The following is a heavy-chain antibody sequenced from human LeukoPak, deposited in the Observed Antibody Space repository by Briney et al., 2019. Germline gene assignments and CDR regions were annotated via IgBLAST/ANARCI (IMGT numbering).Heavy chain of an antibody. D-gene: IGHD2-2*01. CDR1: AFTFSSYS. V-gene: IGHV3-21*01. CDR2: ISSSSSYI. J-gene: IGHJ6*03. CDR3: ARVDIVVVPAAQDYYYYMDV. Sequence: GGSLRLSCAASAFTFSSYSMNWVRQAPGKWLEWVSSISSSSSYIYYADSVKGRFTISRDNAKNSLYLQMNSLRAEDTAVYYCARVDIVVVPAAQDYYYYMDVWGKGTTVTVSS.